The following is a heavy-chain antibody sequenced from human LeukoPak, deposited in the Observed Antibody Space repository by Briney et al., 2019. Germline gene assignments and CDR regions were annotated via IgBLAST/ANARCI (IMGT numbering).Heavy chain of an antibody. J-gene: IGHJ4*02. CDR2: ISGSGGST. D-gene: IGHD3-22*01. V-gene: IGHV3-23*01. CDR1: GFTFSSYG. CDR3: ARKTYSSGSLDY. Sequence: GGSLRLSCAASGFTFSSYGMSWVRQAPGKGLEWVSAISGSGGSTYYADSVKGRFTISRDNAKNSLYLQMNSLRAEDTAVYYCARKTYSSGSLDYWGQGTLVTVSS.